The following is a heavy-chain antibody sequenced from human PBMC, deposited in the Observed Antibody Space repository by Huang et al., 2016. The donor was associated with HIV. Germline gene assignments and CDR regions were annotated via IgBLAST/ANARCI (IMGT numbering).Heavy chain of an antibody. CDR3: ARTKGEFDF. CDR1: GYKFHFYE. Sequence: QIHLLQSGLEVKQLGASVKVSCKASGYKFHFYEITCVRQTPVQGRECLWWISGDNVRTRYAQKFQDRLTMTTDVSTSTAYLELRSRRLDDTAVYYCARTKGEFDFWGQGVLVTVSS. J-gene: IGHJ4*02. V-gene: IGHV1-18*04. CDR2: ISGDNVRT. D-gene: IGHD3-16*01.